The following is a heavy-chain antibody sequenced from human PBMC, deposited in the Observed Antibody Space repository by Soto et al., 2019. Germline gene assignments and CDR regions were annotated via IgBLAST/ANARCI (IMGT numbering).Heavy chain of an antibody. D-gene: IGHD1-20*01. CDR1: GFTFSSYA. J-gene: IGHJ6*02. CDR2: ISYDGSNK. V-gene: IGHV3-30-3*01. CDR3: ARDLSITGNRRRYCYYGMDV. Sequence: QVQLVESGGGVVQPGRSLRLSCAASGFTFSSYAMHWVRQAQGKGLEWVAVISYDGSNKYYADSVKGRFTISRDNSKNTLYLQMNSLRAEDTAVYYCARDLSITGNRRRYCYYGMDVWGQGTTVTVSS.